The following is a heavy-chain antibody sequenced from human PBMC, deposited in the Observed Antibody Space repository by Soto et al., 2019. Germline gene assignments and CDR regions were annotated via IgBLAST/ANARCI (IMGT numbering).Heavy chain of an antibody. V-gene: IGHV4-34*01. J-gene: IGHJ5*01. Sequence: SLTWPVCGGSFSGHSCTGIRRSAGRGLESIGDINHNEKVNYSPSLKSRVTITLDTSKNQSSMALSSVTDVDMTMYYCSTRAYATYDYYRFDPWRQVTLVTVPS. CDR1: GGSFSGHS. CDR2: INHNEKV. D-gene: IGHD3-3*01. CDR3: STRAYATYDYYRFDP.